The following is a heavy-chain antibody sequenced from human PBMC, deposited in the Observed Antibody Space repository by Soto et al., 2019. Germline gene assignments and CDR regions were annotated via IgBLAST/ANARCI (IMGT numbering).Heavy chain of an antibody. CDR1: GGTFSSYA. Sequence: QVQLVQSGAEVKKPGSSVKVCCKASGGTFSSYAISWVRQAPGQGLEWMGGIIPIFGTANYPQKFQGRVTITADESTSTAYMELSSLRSEDTAVYYCARHVPAAGYYNGMDVWGQGTTVTVSS. J-gene: IGHJ6*02. D-gene: IGHD2-2*01. CDR3: ARHVPAAGYYNGMDV. CDR2: IIPIFGTA. V-gene: IGHV1-69*12.